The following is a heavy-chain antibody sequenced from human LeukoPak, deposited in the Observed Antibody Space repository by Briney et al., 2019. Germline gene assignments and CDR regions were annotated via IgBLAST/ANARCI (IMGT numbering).Heavy chain of an antibody. CDR2: MNPNSGNT. CDR1: GYTFTSYD. CDR3: ARGESIAVACTLWYYYYGMDV. V-gene: IGHV1-8*01. Sequence: ASVKVSCKASGYTFTSYDINWVRQATGQGFEWMGWMNPNSGNTGYAQKYQGRVTMTRNTSISTAYMELSSLRSEDTAVYYCARGESIAVACTLWYYYYGMDVWGQGTTVTVSS. J-gene: IGHJ6*02. D-gene: IGHD6-19*01.